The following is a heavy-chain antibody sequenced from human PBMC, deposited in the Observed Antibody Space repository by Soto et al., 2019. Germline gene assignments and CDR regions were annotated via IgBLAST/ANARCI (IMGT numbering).Heavy chain of an antibody. Sequence: PSETLSLTCGLSGGSFSLNYWGWFRQSPGKGLEWVGYIYYGGTTSYNPSLKSRVTISLETSKSHFSLRLNSVTAADTAVYYCARLGAFYQSFDPWGPGTLVTVSS. V-gene: IGHV4-59*08. J-gene: IGHJ5*02. CDR3: ARLGAFYQSFDP. CDR1: GGSFSLNY. D-gene: IGHD3-3*02. CDR2: IYYGGTT.